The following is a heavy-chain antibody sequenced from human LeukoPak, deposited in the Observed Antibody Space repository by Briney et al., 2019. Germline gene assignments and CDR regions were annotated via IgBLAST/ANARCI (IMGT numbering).Heavy chain of an antibody. V-gene: IGHV1-2*02. CDR3: ARRWDYYDSSGYLFDY. CDR1: GYTFTGYY. Sequence: ASVKVSCKASGYTFTGYYMHWVRQAPGQGLEWMGWINPNSGGTNYAQKFQGRVTMTRDTSISTAYMELSRLRSDDTAVYYCARRWDYYDSSGYLFDYWGQGTLVTVSS. CDR2: INPNSGGT. J-gene: IGHJ4*02. D-gene: IGHD3-22*01.